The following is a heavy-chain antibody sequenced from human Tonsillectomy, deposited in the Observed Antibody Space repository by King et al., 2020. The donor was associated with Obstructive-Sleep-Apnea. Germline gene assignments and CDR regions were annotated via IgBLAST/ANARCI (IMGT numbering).Heavy chain of an antibody. CDR3: AKDLEKQMEWLATYYYYGMDV. Sequence: VQLVESGGGLVQPGGSLRLSCAASGFTFSSYAMSWVRQAPGKGLEWVSAISGSGGSTYYADSVKGRFTISRDNSKNTLYLQMNSLRAEDTAVYYCAKDLEKQMEWLATYYYYGMDVWGQGTTVTVSS. CDR1: GFTFSSYA. D-gene: IGHD3-3*01. J-gene: IGHJ6*02. CDR2: ISGSGGST. V-gene: IGHV3-23*04.